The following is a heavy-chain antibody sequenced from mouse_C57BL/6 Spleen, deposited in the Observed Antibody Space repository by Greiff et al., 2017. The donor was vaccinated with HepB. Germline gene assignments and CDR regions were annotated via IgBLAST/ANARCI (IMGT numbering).Heavy chain of an antibody. J-gene: IGHJ4*01. V-gene: IGHV5-9-1*02. CDR2: ISSGGDYI. Sequence: EVKVVESGEGLVKPGGSLKLSCAASGFTFSSYAMSWVRQTPEKRLEWVAYISSGGDYIYYADTVKGRFTISRDNARNTLYLQMSSLKSEDTAMYYCTRDEGNYDAMDYWGQGTSVTVSS. CDR3: TRDEGNYDAMDY. CDR1: GFTFSSYA. D-gene: IGHD2-1*01.